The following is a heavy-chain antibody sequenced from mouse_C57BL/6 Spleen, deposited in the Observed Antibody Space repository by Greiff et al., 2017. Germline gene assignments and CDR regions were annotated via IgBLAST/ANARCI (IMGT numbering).Heavy chain of an antibody. V-gene: IGHV1-69*01. Sequence: VQLQQPGAELVMPGASVKLSCKASGYTFTSYWMHWVKQRPGQGLEWIGEIDPSDSYTNYNQKFKGKSTLTVDKSSSTAYMQLSSLTSEDSAVYYCARGNGYDDYAMDYWGQGTSVTVSS. CDR2: IDPSDSYT. D-gene: IGHD2-2*01. J-gene: IGHJ4*01. CDR3: ARGNGYDDYAMDY. CDR1: GYTFTSYW.